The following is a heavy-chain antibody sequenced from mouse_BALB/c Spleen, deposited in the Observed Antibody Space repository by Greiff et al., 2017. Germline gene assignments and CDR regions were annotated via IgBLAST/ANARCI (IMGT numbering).Heavy chain of an antibody. D-gene: IGHD2-14*01. V-gene: IGHV1S29*02. J-gene: IGHJ3*01. CDR2: IYPYNGGT. CDR3: ARWEVRQAWFAY. CDR1: GYTFTDYN. Sequence: DVKLQESGPELVKPGASVKISCKASGYTFTDYNMHWVKQSHGKSLEWIGYIYPYNGGTGYNQKFKSKATLTVDNSSSTAYMELRSLTSEDSAVYYCARWEVRQAWFAYWGQGTLVTVSA.